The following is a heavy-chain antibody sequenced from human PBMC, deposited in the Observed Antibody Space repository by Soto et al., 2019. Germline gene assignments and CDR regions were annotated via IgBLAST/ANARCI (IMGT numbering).Heavy chain of an antibody. CDR1: GGSISSGGYY. CDR2: IYYSGST. J-gene: IGHJ6*02. Sequence: QVQLQESGPGLVKPSQTLSLTCTVSGGSISSGGYYWSWIRQHPGKGLEWIGYIYYSGSTYYNPSLKSRVTISVDTSKNQFSLKLSSVTAADTAVYYCARDRTPAHDFWSGYLRYGMDVWGQGTTVTVSS. D-gene: IGHD3-3*01. CDR3: ARDRTPAHDFWSGYLRYGMDV. V-gene: IGHV4-31*03.